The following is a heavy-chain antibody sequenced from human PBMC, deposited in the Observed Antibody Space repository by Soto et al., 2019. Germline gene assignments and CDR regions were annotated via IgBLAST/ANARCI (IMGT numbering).Heavy chain of an antibody. CDR1: GFTFSSYG. Sequence: GGSLRLSCAASGFTFSSYGMHWVRQAPGKGLEWVAVISYDGSNKYYADSVKGRFTISRDNAKNSLYLQMNSLRAEDTALYYCAKSPYYYDSSGYSDYWGQGTLVTVSS. CDR2: ISYDGSNK. CDR3: AKSPYYYDSSGYSDY. J-gene: IGHJ4*02. D-gene: IGHD3-22*01. V-gene: IGHV3-30*18.